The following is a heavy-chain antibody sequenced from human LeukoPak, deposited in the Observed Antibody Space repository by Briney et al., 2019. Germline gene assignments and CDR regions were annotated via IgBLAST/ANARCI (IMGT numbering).Heavy chain of an antibody. CDR2: ISGSGGST. Sequence: RPGGSLRLSCAASGFTFSSYAMSWVRQAPGKGLEWVSAISGSGGSTYYADSVKGRFTISRDNSKNMLYLQMNGLRADDTAVYYCAKKGAAAGQGSGMDVWGQGTTVTVSS. CDR3: AKKGAAAGQGSGMDV. J-gene: IGHJ6*02. D-gene: IGHD6-13*01. V-gene: IGHV3-23*01. CDR1: GFTFSSYA.